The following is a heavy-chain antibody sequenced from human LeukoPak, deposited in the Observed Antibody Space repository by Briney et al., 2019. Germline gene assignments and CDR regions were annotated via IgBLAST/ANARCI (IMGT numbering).Heavy chain of an antibody. D-gene: IGHD3-16*01. V-gene: IGHV1-69*05. J-gene: IGHJ5*02. CDR2: ILPIVGQA. Sequence: SVKLSCKASVSTFSRYAISWVRQAPAPGLQWMGGILPIVGQASYAEKFLGRVTITTDESTTTAYLEQSSLRSEDTAGYYCAREGGAMTTMTTCWFDRWGQGTLVTVSS. CDR3: AREGGAMTTMTTCWFDR. CDR1: VSTFSRYA.